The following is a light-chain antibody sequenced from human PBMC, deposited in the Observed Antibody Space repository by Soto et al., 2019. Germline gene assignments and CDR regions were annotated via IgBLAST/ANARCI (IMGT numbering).Light chain of an antibody. CDR1: QSISSY. CDR3: LQDYNYPWT. CDR2: AAS. Sequence: DIPMTQSPSSLSASVGDRVTITCRASQSISSYLNWYQQKPGKAPKLLIYAASSLQSGVPSRFSGNGSGTDFTLTISSLLPEDFATYYCLQDYNYPWTFGQGTKVEIK. V-gene: IGKV1-39*01. J-gene: IGKJ1*01.